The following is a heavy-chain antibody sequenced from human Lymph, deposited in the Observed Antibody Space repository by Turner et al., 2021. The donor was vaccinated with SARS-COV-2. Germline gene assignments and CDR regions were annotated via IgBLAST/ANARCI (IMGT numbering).Heavy chain of an antibody. V-gene: IGHV4-59*01. CDR2: IYYRVST. CDR1: GGSMNSNY. Sequence: QVQLPESGPRLVKPLETLSLTCTVSGGSMNSNYWSWIRQPPGKRLEWIGYIYYRVSTNYNPSLESRVTISVDTSRNQFSLNLTSVTAADTAIYYCARETVNNWVDPLGQGTLVTVSS. J-gene: IGHJ5*02. D-gene: IGHD2-21*02. CDR3: ARETVNNWVDP.